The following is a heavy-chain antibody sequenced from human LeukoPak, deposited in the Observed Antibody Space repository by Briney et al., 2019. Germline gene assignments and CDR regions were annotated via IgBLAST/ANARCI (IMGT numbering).Heavy chain of an antibody. Sequence: SETLSLTXTVSGGSISSSSYYWGWIRQPPGKGLDWIGSIYYSGSTYYNPSLKSRVTISVDTSKNQFSLKLSSVTAADTAVYYCARHFMYSSGWPYQYNWFDPWGQGTLVTVSS. J-gene: IGHJ5*02. D-gene: IGHD6-19*01. CDR3: ARHFMYSSGWPYQYNWFDP. CDR2: IYYSGST. V-gene: IGHV4-39*01. CDR1: GGSISSSSYY.